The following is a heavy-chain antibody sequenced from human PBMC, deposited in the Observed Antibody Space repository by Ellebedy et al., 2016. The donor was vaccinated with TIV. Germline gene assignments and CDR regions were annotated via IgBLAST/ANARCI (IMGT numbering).Heavy chain of an antibody. V-gene: IGHV3-7*01. J-gene: IGHJ5*02. CDR2: IYQDGSTQ. D-gene: IGHD3-16*01. CDR3: ARRGSYGDYAVQVNSWFDR. Sequence: GGSLRLSCVASGFSFRSYWMSWVRQAPGKGLEWVANIYQDGSTQYYVDSVKGRFTISRENAKNSLFLQMNSLRVEDTAVYYCARRGSYGDYAVQVNSWFDRWGRGTLVSVSS. CDR1: GFSFRSYW.